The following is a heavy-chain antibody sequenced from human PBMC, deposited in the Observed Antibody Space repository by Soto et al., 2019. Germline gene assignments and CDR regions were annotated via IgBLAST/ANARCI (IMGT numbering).Heavy chain of an antibody. CDR3: ARSEWDYYGSGSSIDY. J-gene: IGHJ4*02. Sequence: QVQLVQSGAEVKKPGASVKVSCKASGYTFTSYAMHWVRQAPGQRLEWMGWINAGNGNTKYSQKFQGRVTITRDTSASTAYMELSSLRSEDTAVYYCARSEWDYYGSGSSIDYWGQGTLVTVSS. D-gene: IGHD3-10*01. CDR1: GYTFTSYA. CDR2: INAGNGNT. V-gene: IGHV1-3*01.